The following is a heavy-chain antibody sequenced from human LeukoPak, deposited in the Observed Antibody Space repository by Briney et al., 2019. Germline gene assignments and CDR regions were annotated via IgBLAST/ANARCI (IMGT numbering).Heavy chain of an antibody. CDR2: INPSGGST. D-gene: IGHD6-6*01. CDR3: ARGEPGLYSSSLLVWY. Sequence: GASVKVSCKASGYTFTSYYMHWVRQAPGQGLEWMGIINPSGGSTSYAQKFQGRVTMTRDTSTSTVYMELSSLRSEDTAVYYCARGEPGLYSSSLLVWYWGQGTLVTVSS. V-gene: IGHV1-46*01. J-gene: IGHJ4*02. CDR1: GYTFTSYY.